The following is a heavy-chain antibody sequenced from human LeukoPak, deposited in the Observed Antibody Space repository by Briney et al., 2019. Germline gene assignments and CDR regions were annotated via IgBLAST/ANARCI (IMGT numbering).Heavy chain of an antibody. CDR3: ARGVAKYYYYYYMDV. CDR1: GGSFSGYY. Sequence: SETLSLTCAVYGGSFSGYYWSWIRQPPGKGLEWIGEINHSGSTNYNPPLKSRVTISVDTSKNQFSLKLSSVTAADTAVYYCARGVAKYYYYYYMDVWGKGTTVTVSS. CDR2: INHSGST. J-gene: IGHJ6*03. V-gene: IGHV4-34*01.